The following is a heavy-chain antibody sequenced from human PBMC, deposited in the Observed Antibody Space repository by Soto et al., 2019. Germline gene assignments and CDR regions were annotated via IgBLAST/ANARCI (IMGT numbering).Heavy chain of an antibody. D-gene: IGHD3-16*01. J-gene: IGHJ4*02. Sequence: QVQLVESGGGLVKPGGSLRLSCAASGFSFSDYYMSWVRQVPGKALEWISNISNSGSTIYYADSVRGRFTISRDNSRSSLFLEMNRLRAEDTAMYYCARDVRYFDYTWGSQSMDSLGQGTLVTVSS. CDR2: ISNSGSTI. V-gene: IGHV3-11*01. CDR3: ARDVRYFDYTWGSQSMDS. CDR1: GFSFSDYY.